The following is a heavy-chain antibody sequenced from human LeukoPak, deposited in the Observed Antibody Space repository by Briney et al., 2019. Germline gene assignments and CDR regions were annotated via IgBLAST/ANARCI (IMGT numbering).Heavy chain of an antibody. CDR1: GGSFSGYY. CDR2: ISSSGSTI. Sequence: LSLTCAVYGGSFSGYYWSWIRQPPGKGLEWVSYISSSGSTIYYADSVKGRFTISGDNAKNSLYLQMNSLRAEDTAVYYCAELGITMIGGVWGKGTTVTISS. V-gene: IGHV3-11*04. CDR3: AELGITMIGGV. D-gene: IGHD3-10*02. J-gene: IGHJ6*04.